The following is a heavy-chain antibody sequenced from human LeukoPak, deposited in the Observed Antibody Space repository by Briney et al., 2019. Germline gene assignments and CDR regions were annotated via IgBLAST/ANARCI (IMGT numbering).Heavy chain of an antibody. D-gene: IGHD1-26*01. J-gene: IGHJ4*02. Sequence: SETLSLTCAVYGGSFSGYYWSWIRQPPGKGLEWFGEINHSGSTNDHPSLKSRVTISVDTSKNQFSLKLTSVTAADTAVYNCARMVGATAYFDYWGQGTLVTVSS. CDR2: INHSGST. CDR1: GGSFSGYY. V-gene: IGHV4-34*01. CDR3: ARMVGATAYFDY.